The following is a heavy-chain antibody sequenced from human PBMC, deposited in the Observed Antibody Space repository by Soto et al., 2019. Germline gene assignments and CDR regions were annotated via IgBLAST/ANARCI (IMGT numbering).Heavy chain of an antibody. V-gene: IGHV3-30-3*01. CDR3: ARDDSHSYGFFDY. J-gene: IGHJ4*02. CDR1: GFTFSSYA. CDR2: ISYDGSNK. D-gene: IGHD5-18*01. Sequence: QVQLVESGGGVVQPGRSLRLSCAASGFTFSSYAMHWVRQAPGKGLEWVAVISYDGSNKYYADSVKGRFTISRDNSKNTLYLQMNSLSAEDTAVYYCARDDSHSYGFFDYWGQGTLVTVSS.